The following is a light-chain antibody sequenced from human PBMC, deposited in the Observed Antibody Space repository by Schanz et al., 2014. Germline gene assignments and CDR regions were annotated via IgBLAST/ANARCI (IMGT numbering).Light chain of an antibody. V-gene: IGKV3-20*01. CDR3: QQYGTSPYT. J-gene: IGKJ2*01. CDR1: QSVNSNW. Sequence: EIVLTQSPGTLSLSPGEGATLSCRASQSVNSNWLAWYQQKPGQAPRLLIYGASSRATGIPDRFSGSGSGTDFTLTISRLEAEDFAVYYCQQYGTSPYTFGQGTNLEIK. CDR2: GAS.